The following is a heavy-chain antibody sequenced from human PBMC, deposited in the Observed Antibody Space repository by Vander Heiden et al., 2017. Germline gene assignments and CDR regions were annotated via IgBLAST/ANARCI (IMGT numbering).Heavy chain of an antibody. CDR3: AKDLHFWAACDV. J-gene: IGHJ6*02. V-gene: IGHV3-23*01. Sequence: EVQLLESGGGLVQPGGSLRLSCAASGFTFGSKAMRWVRQAPGKGLEWVSGIGSDYDTHYADSVKGRFTISRDNSKNTLYLQVNSLRAEDTAVYYCAKDLHFWAACDVWGQGTTVTVSS. D-gene: IGHD7-27*01. CDR2: IGSDYDT. CDR1: GFTFGSKA.